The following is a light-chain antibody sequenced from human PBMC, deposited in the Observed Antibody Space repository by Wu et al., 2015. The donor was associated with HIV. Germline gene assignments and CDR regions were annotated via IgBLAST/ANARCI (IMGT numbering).Light chain of an antibody. CDR1: QSVSSN. CDR2: GAS. CDR3: QHYNNWPLT. J-gene: IGKJ4*01. Sequence: EIVMTQSPATLSVSPGERATFSCRASQSVSSNLAWYQQKPGQAPRLLIYGASTRATGTPARFSGSGSGTEFTLTISNMQSEDFAVYYCQHYNNWPLTFGGGTKGGDQT. V-gene: IGKV3-15*01.